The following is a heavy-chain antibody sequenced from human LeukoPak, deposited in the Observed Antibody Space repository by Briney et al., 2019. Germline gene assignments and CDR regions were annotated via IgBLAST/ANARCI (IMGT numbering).Heavy chain of an antibody. CDR3: ARRGDDTSGYYPF. D-gene: IGHD3-22*01. Sequence: SETLSLTCTVSGGSINNYYWSWLGQPPGKGLEWIGYIFHSGSTDYNPSLKSRVTISVDTSKNQFSLKLRSVTAADTAVYYCARRGDDTSGYYPFWGQGTLVTVSS. V-gene: IGHV4-59*08. CDR2: IFHSGST. CDR1: GGSINNYY. J-gene: IGHJ4*02.